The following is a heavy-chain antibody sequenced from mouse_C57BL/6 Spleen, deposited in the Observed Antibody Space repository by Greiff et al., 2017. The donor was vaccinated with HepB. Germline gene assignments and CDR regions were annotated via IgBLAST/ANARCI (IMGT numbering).Heavy chain of an antibody. Sequence: EVQLQESGAELVRPGASVKLSCTASGFNIKDDYMHWVKQRPEQGLEWIGWIDPENGDTEYASKFQGKATITADTSSNTAYLQLSSLTSEDTAVYYCTSYGSPLAYWGQGTLVTVSA. CDR1: GFNIKDDY. CDR3: TSYGSPLAY. J-gene: IGHJ3*01. D-gene: IGHD1-1*01. V-gene: IGHV14-4*01. CDR2: IDPENGDT.